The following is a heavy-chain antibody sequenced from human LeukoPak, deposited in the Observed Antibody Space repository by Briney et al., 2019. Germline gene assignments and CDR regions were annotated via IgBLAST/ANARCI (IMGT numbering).Heavy chain of an antibody. J-gene: IGHJ4*02. Sequence: GGSLRLSCAASGFTFSSHVFYWVRQAPGKGLEWVAFISNDGTTKYYADSVKGRFTISRDNSKNTLYLQMNSLRTEDTAVYYCARSAAAGRIVATFGYWGQGTLVIVSS. CDR2: ISNDGTTK. V-gene: IGHV3-30*04. CDR3: ARSAAAGRIVATFGY. D-gene: IGHD5-12*01. CDR1: GFTFSSHV.